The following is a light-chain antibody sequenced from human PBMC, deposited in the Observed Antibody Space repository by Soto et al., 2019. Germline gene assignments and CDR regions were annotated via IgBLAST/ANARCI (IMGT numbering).Light chain of an antibody. Sequence: EIVLTQSPGTLSLSPGERATLSCRASQSVSSNYLAWYQHKPGQTPRLLIYGASSRATGIPDRFSGSGSGTDFTLTISRLEPKDFAVYYCQQYGSSPYTFGQGTKLEIQ. J-gene: IGKJ2*01. V-gene: IGKV3-20*01. CDR2: GAS. CDR1: QSVSSNY. CDR3: QQYGSSPYT.